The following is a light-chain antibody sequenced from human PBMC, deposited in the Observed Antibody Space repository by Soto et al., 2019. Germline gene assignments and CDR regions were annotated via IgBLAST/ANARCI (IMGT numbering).Light chain of an antibody. CDR1: QSVSNW. Sequence: DIQMTQSPSALSASVGDRVTITCRASQSVSNWLAWYRQKPGEAPTLLIYDGSTVERGVPSRFSGSGSGTEFTLTISSLQPDDFATYYCQQYDTYSRTFGQGTKVDVK. V-gene: IGKV1-5*01. CDR3: QQYDTYSRT. J-gene: IGKJ1*01. CDR2: DGS.